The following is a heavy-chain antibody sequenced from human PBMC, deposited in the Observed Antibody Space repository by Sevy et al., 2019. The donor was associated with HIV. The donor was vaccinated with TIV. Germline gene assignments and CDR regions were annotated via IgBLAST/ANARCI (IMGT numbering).Heavy chain of an antibody. V-gene: IGHV3-49*03. D-gene: IGHD2-15*01. Sequence: GGSLRLSCTASGFTFGDYAMSWFRQAPGKGLEWVGFIRSKAYGGTTEYAASVKGRFTISRDDSKSIANLQMNSLKTEDTAVYYCTRDRGSILYGMDVWGQGTTVTVSS. J-gene: IGHJ6*02. CDR3: TRDRGSILYGMDV. CDR1: GFTFGDYA. CDR2: IRSKAYGGTT.